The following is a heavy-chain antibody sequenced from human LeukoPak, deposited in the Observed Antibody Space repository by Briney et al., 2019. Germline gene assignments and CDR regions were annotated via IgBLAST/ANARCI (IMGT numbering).Heavy chain of an antibody. CDR1: GFTFSSFD. CDR3: ARGPPRGKYYYMDV. Sequence: GGSLRLSCAASGFTFSSFDMHWVGQPAGQGVEWVSTICTASDTYYPGSVEGRFTLSRDNAKNSLYLQMNSLTAGDTAVYYCARGPPRGKYYYMDVWGKGTPVTVSS. J-gene: IGHJ6*03. V-gene: IGHV3-13*01. CDR2: ICTASDT. D-gene: IGHD1-1*01.